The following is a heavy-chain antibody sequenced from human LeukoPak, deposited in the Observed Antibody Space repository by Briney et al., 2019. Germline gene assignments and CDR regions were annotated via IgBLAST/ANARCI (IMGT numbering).Heavy chain of an antibody. D-gene: IGHD2-15*01. Sequence: ASVKVSCKASGYTFTGYYMHWVRQAPGQGLEWMGWINPNSGGTNYAQKFQGRVTMTRDTSISTAYMELSRLRSDDTAVYYCARDRQEGWWFDPWRQGTLVTVSS. J-gene: IGHJ5*02. CDR3: ARDRQEGWWFDP. CDR1: GYTFTGYY. CDR2: INPNSGGT. V-gene: IGHV1-2*02.